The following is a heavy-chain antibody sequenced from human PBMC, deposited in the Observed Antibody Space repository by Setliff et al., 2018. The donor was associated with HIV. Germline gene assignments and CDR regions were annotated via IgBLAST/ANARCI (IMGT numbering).Heavy chain of an antibody. Sequence: GASVKVSCKPSGGSFRSAAINWVRQAPGQGPEWMGGIILKLGTTNSAQRFRGRVAFTADTSTNTASMELTGLRSDDTAIYYCARMQRDNHYGGPDVSWGQGTLVTVS. CDR3: ARMQRDNHYGGPDVS. CDR2: IILKLGTT. CDR1: GGSFRSAA. D-gene: IGHD3-10*01. J-gene: IGHJ4*02. V-gene: IGHV1-69*10.